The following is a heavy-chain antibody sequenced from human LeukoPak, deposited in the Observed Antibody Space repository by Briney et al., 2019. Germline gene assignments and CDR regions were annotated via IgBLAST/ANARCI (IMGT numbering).Heavy chain of an antibody. V-gene: IGHV4-38-2*02. Sequence: SETLSLTCTVSGYSISSGYYWGWIRQPPGKGLEWIGSIYHSGSTYYNPSLKSRVTISVDTSKNQFSLKLSSVTAADTAVYYCARDRVVTWELPEAGFDYWGQGTLVTVSS. D-gene: IGHD1-26*01. CDR3: ARDRVVTWELPEAGFDY. J-gene: IGHJ4*02. CDR1: GYSISSGYY. CDR2: IYHSGST.